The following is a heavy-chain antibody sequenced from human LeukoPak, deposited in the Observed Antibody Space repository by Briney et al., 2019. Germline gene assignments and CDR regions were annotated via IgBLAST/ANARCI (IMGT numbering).Heavy chain of an antibody. D-gene: IGHD2-2*01. CDR1: GGTFSSYA. CDR3: ARAASYCSSTSCYTLDY. CDR2: IIPIFGTA. V-gene: IGHV1-69*13. J-gene: IGHJ4*02. Sequence: SVKVSCKASGGTFSSYAISWVRQAPGQGLEWMGGIIPIFGTANYAQKFQGRVTIAADESTSTAYMELSSLRSEDTAVYYCARAASYCSSTSCYTLDYWGQGTLVTVSS.